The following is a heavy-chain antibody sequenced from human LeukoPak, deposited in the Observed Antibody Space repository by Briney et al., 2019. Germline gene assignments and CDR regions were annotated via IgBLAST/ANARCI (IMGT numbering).Heavy chain of an antibody. CDR2: IYYSGST. J-gene: IGHJ1*01. V-gene: IGHV4-59*12. Sequence: SETLSLTCTVSGGSISSYYWSWIRQPPGKGLEWIGYIYYSGSTNYNPSLKSRVTISVDTSKNQFSLKLSSVTAADTAVYYCARGEDGDYYFQHWGQGTLVTVSS. CDR3: ARGEDGDYYFQH. D-gene: IGHD4-17*01. CDR1: GGSISSYY.